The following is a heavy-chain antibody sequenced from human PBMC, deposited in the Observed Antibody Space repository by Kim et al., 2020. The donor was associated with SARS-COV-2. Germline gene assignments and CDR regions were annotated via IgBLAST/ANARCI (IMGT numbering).Heavy chain of an antibody. Sequence: NPSLKSRVTISVDTSKTQFSLKLSSVTAADTAVYYCARGYSGYDFNWFDPWGQGTLVTVSS. CDR3: ARGYSGYDFNWFDP. D-gene: IGHD5-12*01. V-gene: IGHV4-34*01. J-gene: IGHJ5*02.